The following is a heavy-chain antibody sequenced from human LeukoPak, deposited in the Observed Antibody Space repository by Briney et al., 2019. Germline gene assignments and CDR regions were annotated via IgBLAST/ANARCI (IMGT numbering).Heavy chain of an antibody. V-gene: IGHV3-11*01. D-gene: IGHD2-21*01. CDR2: ISSSGSTI. CDR3: VGGKMWWNSYYYYGMYV. Sequence: GGSLTLSCAASGFTFSDYYMSRIRQAPGKGLEWVSYISSSGSTIYYADSVKGRFTISRDNAKNSLYLQMNSLRAEDTAVYYCVGGKMWWNSYYYYGMYVWGQGTTVTVS. CDR1: GFTFSDYY. J-gene: IGHJ6*02.